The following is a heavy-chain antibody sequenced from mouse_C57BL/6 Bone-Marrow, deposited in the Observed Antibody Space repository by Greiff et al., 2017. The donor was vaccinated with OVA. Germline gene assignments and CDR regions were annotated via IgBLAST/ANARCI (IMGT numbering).Heavy chain of an antibody. Sequence: VQLQQSGTVLARPGASVKMSCKTSGYTFTSYWMHWVKQRPGQGLEWIGAIYPGNSDTSYNQKFKGKAKLTAVTSASTAYMELSSLTNEDSAVYYCTRSIYYDCDPFAYWGQGTTLTVSS. D-gene: IGHD2-4*01. CDR1: GYTFTSYW. J-gene: IGHJ2*01. V-gene: IGHV1-5*01. CDR2: IYPGNSDT. CDR3: TRSIYYDCDPFAY.